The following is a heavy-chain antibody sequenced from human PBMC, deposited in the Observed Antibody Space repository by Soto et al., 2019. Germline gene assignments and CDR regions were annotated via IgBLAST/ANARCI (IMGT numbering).Heavy chain of an antibody. D-gene: IGHD3-3*01. CDR2: IKSKTDGGTT. CDR1: GFTFSNAW. V-gene: IGHV3-15*01. Sequence: GSLVLACAASGFTFSNAWMSGVRQAPGKGLEWVGRIKSKTDGGTTDYAAPVKGRFTISRDDSQNLLYLQMNSLKTEDTAVYYCTTDYVRLDYDFWSGFFVSRGQGILVTVYS. CDR3: TTDYVRLDYDFWSGFFVS. J-gene: IGHJ4*02.